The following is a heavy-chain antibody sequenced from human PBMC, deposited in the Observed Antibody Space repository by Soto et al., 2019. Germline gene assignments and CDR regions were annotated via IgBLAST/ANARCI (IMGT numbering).Heavy chain of an antibody. J-gene: IGHJ4*02. D-gene: IGHD2-2*01. CDR3: AREIVVARGASYFDY. V-gene: IGHV3-66*01. CDR2: ISGGGST. CDR1: GFTVSSNY. Sequence: PGGSLRLSCAASGFTVSSNYMSWVRQAPGKGLDWVSLISGGGSTYYVDSVKGRFTISRDNAKNSLYLQMNSLRAEDTAVYYCAREIVVARGASYFDYWGPGTLVTVSS.